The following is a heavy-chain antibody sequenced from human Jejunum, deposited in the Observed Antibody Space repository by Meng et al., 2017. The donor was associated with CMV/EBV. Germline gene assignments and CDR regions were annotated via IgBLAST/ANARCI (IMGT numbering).Heavy chain of an antibody. D-gene: IGHD1-26*01. CDR2: ISSSSSYI. CDR3: ARSPPSGSYNY. V-gene: IGHV3-21*01. Sequence: LYRAASGFTLSSYSMNWVRQAPGKGLEWVSSISSSSSYIYYADSVKGRFTISRDNAKNSLYLQMNSLRAEDTAVYYCARSPPSGSYNYWGQGTLVTVSS. CDR1: GFTLSSYS. J-gene: IGHJ4*02.